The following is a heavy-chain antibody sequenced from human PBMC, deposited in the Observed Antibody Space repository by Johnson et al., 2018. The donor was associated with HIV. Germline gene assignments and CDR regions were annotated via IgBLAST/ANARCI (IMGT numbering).Heavy chain of an antibody. D-gene: IGHD1-26*01. J-gene: IGHJ3*02. CDR3: AREWELLGSDFDI. Sequence: QMLLVESGGGVVQPGRSLRLSCAASGFTFSSYAMHWVRQAPGKGLEWVAVISYDGSNKYYADSVKGRFTISRDNSKNTLYLQMNSLRAEDTAVYYCAREWELLGSDFDIWGQGKMVTVSS. CDR2: ISYDGSNK. CDR1: GFTFSSYA. V-gene: IGHV3-30-3*01.